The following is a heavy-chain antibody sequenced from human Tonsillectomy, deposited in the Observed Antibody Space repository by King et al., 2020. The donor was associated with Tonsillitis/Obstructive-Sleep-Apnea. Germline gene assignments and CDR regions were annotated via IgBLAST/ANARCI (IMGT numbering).Heavy chain of an antibody. CDR3: AREVVVVAATPPYFDS. CDR2: LSGSRN. D-gene: IGHD2-15*01. V-gene: IGHV3-21*01. Sequence: VQLVEFGGGLVKPGGSLRLSCVASGFTLSSYSMNWVRQAPGKGLEWISSLSGSRNYYADSVKGRFTISRDNAKSSLYLQMNSLRAEDTAVYYCAREVVVVAATPPYFDSWGQGTLVTVSS. CDR1: GFTLSSYS. J-gene: IGHJ4*02.